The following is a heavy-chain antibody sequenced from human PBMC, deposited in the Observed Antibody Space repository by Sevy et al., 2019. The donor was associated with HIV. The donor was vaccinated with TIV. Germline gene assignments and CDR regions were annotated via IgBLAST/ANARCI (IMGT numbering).Heavy chain of an antibody. D-gene: IGHD1-26*01. J-gene: IGHJ6*02. CDR1: GGSVSSGSYY. CDR3: ARDYSGSYPYYYYYGMDV. V-gene: IGHV4-61*01. Sequence: SETLSLTCTVSGGSVSSGSYYWSWIRQPPGKGLEWLGYIYYSGSTNYNPSLKSRVTISVDTSKNQFSLKLSSVTAADTAVYYCARDYSGSYPYYYYYGMDVWGQGTTVTVSS. CDR2: IYYSGST.